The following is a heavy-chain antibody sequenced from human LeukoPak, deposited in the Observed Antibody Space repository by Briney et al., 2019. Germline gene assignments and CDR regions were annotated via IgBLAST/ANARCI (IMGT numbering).Heavy chain of an antibody. D-gene: IGHD5-24*01. CDR3: ARDVRDGYAFDY. CDR1: GYTFTSYY. V-gene: IGHV1-46*01. CDR2: INPSGGST. J-gene: IGHJ4*02. Sequence: ASVKVSCKASGYTFTSYYMHWVRQAPGQGLKWMGIINPSGGSTSYAQKFQGRVTMTRDTSTSTVYMELSSLRSEDTAVYHCARDVRDGYAFDYWGQGTLVTVSS.